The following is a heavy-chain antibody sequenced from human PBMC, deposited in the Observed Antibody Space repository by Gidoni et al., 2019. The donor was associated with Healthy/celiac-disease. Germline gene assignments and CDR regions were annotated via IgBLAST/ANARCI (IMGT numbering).Heavy chain of an antibody. CDR1: GCTFSSYT. V-gene: IGHV1-69*02. D-gene: IGHD2-15*01. J-gene: IGHJ4*02. CDR2: IIPILGIA. CDR3: ASPSPYGSGLVLDY. Sequence: QVQLVQSRAEVKTPGSSVTVSCKASGCTFSSYTISWVRQAPGQGLEWMGRIIPILGIANYAQKFQGRVTITADKSTSTAYMELSSLRSEDTAVYYCASPSPYGSGLVLDYWGQGTLVTVSS.